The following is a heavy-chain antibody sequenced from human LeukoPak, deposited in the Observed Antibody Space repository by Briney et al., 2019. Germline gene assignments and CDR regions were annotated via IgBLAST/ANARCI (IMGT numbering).Heavy chain of an antibody. Sequence: SETLSLTCTVSTDSISSFYWSWIRQSSGKGLEWIGLISHSGATNYNPPLNNRVTMSVDPSTSRFSLRLTSVTAADTAVYYCVSHSGSYRFDSWGQGILVTVSS. V-gene: IGHV4-59*08. D-gene: IGHD3-16*02. CDR2: ISHSGAT. J-gene: IGHJ4*02. CDR1: TDSISSFY. CDR3: VSHSGSYRFDS.